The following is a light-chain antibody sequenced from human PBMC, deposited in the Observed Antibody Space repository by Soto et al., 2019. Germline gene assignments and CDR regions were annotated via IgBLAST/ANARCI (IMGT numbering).Light chain of an antibody. CDR3: LQHNSYPPT. Sequence: DIQMTQAPSSLSASVADRVTITGRASKTISNWLGWYQQQPGTATQLLIYDASRLQSGVHSRFSGSGSGTEFTITISSLQHEDFVTYYCLQHNSYPPTFGQGTKVDI. J-gene: IGKJ1*01. CDR1: KTISNW. CDR2: DAS. V-gene: IGKV1-5*01.